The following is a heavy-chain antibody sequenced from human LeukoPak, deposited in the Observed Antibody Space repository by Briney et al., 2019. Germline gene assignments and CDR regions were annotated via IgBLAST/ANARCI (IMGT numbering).Heavy chain of an antibody. J-gene: IGHJ4*02. D-gene: IGHD6-19*01. CDR1: GGSISSGGYY. V-gene: IGHV4-30-2*01. CDR3: ARDRRLRSGLGY. Sequence: TSETLSLTCTVSGGSISSGGYYWSWIRQPPGKGLEWIGYIYHSGSTYYNPSLKSRVTISVDRSKNQFSLKLSSVTAADTAVYYCARDRRLRSGLGYWGQGTLVTVSS. CDR2: IYHSGST.